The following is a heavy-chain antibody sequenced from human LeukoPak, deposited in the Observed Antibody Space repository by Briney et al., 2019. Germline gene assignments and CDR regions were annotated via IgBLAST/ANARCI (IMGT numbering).Heavy chain of an antibody. CDR2: IWHDGSGK. CDR1: GFTFSNYG. CDR3: ARHYSNSRYFDS. Sequence: GGSLRLSCAASGFTFSNYGMHWVRQAPGKGLEWVAIIWHDGSGKYYADSVKGRFTISRDNSKNTLYVQMNSLSAEDTAVYYCARHYSNSRYFDSWGQGTLVTVSS. V-gene: IGHV3-33*01. D-gene: IGHD6-13*01. J-gene: IGHJ4*02.